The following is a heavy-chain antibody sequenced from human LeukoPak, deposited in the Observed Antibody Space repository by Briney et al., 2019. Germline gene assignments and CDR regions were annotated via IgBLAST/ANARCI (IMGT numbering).Heavy chain of an antibody. CDR2: IYHSGST. D-gene: IGHD5-24*01. V-gene: IGHV4-38-2*02. CDR3: ARDPGRDGYNFFDY. J-gene: IGHJ4*02. Sequence: SETLSLTCTVSGYSISSGYYWGWIRQPPGKGLEWIGSIYHSGSTYYNPSLKSRVTISVDTSKNQFSLKLSSVTAADTAVYYCARDPGRDGYNFFDYWGQGTLVTVSS. CDR1: GYSISSGYY.